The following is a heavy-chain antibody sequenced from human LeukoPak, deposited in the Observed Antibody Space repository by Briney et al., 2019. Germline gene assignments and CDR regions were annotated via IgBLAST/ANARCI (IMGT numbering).Heavy chain of an antibody. CDR3: ARAQLNLLVDFGMYV. D-gene: IGHD6-13*01. CDR1: GGSITTYY. V-gene: IGHV4-59*01. CDR2: INYSGST. J-gene: IGHJ6*02. Sequence: SETLSLTCTVSGGSITTYYWTWIRQPPGKGLEWIGYINYSGSTNYNPSLKSRVTISVDTSKNQFSLKLSSVTAADTAVYYCARAQLNLLVDFGMYVWGQGTTVTASS.